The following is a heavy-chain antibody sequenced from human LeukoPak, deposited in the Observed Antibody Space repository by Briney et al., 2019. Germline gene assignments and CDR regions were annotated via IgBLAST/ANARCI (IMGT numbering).Heavy chain of an antibody. CDR2: ISYDGSNK. V-gene: IGHV3-30*18. CDR1: GFTFSSYG. J-gene: IGHJ4*02. CDR3: AKDYYDSSGYSPVDY. Sequence: PGGSLRLSCAASGFTFSSYGMHWVRQAPGKGLEWVAVISYDGSNKYYADSVKGRFTISRDNSKNTLYLQMNSLRAEDTAVYYCAKDYYDSSGYSPVDYWGQGTLVTVSS. D-gene: IGHD3-22*01.